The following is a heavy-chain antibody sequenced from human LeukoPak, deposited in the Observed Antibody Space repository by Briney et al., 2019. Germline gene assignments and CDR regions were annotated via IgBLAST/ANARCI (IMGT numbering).Heavy chain of an antibody. CDR3: VKGFDTAMAYFDY. J-gene: IGHJ4*02. D-gene: IGHD5-18*01. V-gene: IGHV3-64D*09. CDR2: ISSNGGRT. CDR1: GFTFSSYA. Sequence: GGSLRLSCSASGFTFSSYAMHWVRQAPGKGLEYVSSISSNGGRTYYADSVKGRFTISRDNSKNTLYLQVSSLRAEDTAVYYCVKGFDTAMAYFDYWGQGTLVTVSS.